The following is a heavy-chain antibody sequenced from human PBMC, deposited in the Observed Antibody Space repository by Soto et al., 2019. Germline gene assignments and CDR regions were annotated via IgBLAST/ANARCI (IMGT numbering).Heavy chain of an antibody. Sequence: ASVKVSCKASGYTFTGYYMHWVRQAPGQGLEWMGWINPNSGSTNYAQKFQGRVTMTRDTSISTAYMELSRLRSDDTAVYYCARDLGSGYYDSSGYYVGPYAFDIWGQGTMVTVSS. V-gene: IGHV1-2*02. CDR3: ARDLGSGYYDSSGYYVGPYAFDI. D-gene: IGHD3-22*01. J-gene: IGHJ3*02. CDR2: INPNSGST. CDR1: GYTFTGYY.